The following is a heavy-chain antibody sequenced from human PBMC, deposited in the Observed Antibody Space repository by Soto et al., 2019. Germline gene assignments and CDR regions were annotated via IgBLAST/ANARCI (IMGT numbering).Heavy chain of an antibody. J-gene: IGHJ4*02. D-gene: IGHD3-3*01. CDR2: ISAYNGNT. CDR3: ARTLTEWLVGLE. V-gene: IGHV1-18*01. CDR1: GYTFSSYG. Sequence: QVKLVQSGGEVKKPGASVKISCKASGYTFSSYGISWVRKAPGQGLEWMGWISAYNGNTNYAQKFQGRVTMATETSMSTAYMEWRGRRSDEAAIYSCARTLTEWLVGLEWGPGTLVTVSS.